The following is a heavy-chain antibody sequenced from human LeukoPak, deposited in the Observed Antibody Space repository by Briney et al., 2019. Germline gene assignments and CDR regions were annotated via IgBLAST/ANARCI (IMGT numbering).Heavy chain of an antibody. CDR2: ISYDGSNK. CDR1: GFTFSGYA. D-gene: IGHD3-22*01. J-gene: IGHJ3*02. Sequence: GRSLRLSCAASGFTFSGYAMHWVRQAPGKGLEWVAVISYDGSNKYYADSVKGRFTISRDNSKNTLYLQMNSLRAEDTAVYYCARGGGLGVVVRTAKTFDIWGQGTMVTVSS. CDR3: ARGGGLGVVVRTAKTFDI. V-gene: IGHV3-30-3*01.